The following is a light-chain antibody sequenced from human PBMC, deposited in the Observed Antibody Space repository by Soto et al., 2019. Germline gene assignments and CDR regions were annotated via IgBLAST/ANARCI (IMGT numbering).Light chain of an antibody. CDR3: MQTLPTPQVT. CDR1: QSLLHSNGYNY. CDR2: LGS. J-gene: IGKJ4*01. Sequence: DIVMTQSPLSLPVTPGEPASLSCRSSQSLLHSNGYNYLDWYLQKPGRSPQLLIYLGSNRASGVPDRFSGSGSGTDVTLKIRIVEAEDVGLYYYMQTLPTPQVTFGGGTKVEIK. V-gene: IGKV2-28*01.